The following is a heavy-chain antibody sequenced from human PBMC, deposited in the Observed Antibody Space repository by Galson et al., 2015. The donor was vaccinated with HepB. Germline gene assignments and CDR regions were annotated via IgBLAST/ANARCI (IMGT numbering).Heavy chain of an antibody. CDR2: TSSTRSTI. V-gene: IGHV3-48*02. Sequence: SLRLSCAASGFTFSSYGMNWVRQAPGKGLEWISHTSSTRSTIYNADSVKGRFTISRDNAKNSLYLQMNSLRDEDTAVYYCSRDRPLYGSGSSYFDHWGQGTLVTVSS. CDR1: GFTFSSYG. CDR3: SRDRPLYGSGSSYFDH. J-gene: IGHJ4*02. D-gene: IGHD3-10*01.